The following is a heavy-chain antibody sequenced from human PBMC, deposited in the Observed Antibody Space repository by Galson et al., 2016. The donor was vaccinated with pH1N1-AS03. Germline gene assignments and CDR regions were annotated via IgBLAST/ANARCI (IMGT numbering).Heavy chain of an antibody. D-gene: IGHD1-26*01. CDR1: GFTFSNYV. Sequence: SLRLSCAASGFTFSNYVINWVRQAPGKGLEWVSSITSSTKYIYYADSVKGRFTISRDNAKNSLFLQMNRLRAEDTAVYYCAREIGVTTFDYWGQGTLVTVSS. CDR2: ITSSTKYI. V-gene: IGHV3-21*01. CDR3: AREIGVTTFDY. J-gene: IGHJ4*02.